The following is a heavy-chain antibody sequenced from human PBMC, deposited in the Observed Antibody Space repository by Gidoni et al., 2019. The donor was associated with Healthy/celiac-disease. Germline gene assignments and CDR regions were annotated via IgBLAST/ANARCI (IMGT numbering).Heavy chain of an antibody. V-gene: IGHV3-9*01. CDR1: GFPFDDYA. Sequence: EVQLVESGGRLVQPGRSLSLSCASSGFPFDDYAMHWVRQAPGKGLEWVSGISWNSGSIGYADSVKGRVTISRDNAKNSLYLQMNSLRAEDTALYYCAKDIRSSGSGTPYVDYWGQGTLVTVSS. D-gene: IGHD3-22*01. J-gene: IGHJ4*02. CDR3: AKDIRSSGSGTPYVDY. CDR2: ISWNSGSI.